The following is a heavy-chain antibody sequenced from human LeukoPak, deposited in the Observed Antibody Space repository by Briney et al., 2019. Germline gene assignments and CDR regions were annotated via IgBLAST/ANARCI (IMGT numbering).Heavy chain of an antibody. CDR2: INPNSGDT. D-gene: IGHD3-10*01. CDR1: GYTLTGYY. J-gene: IGHJ4*02. CDR3: ASDGSGSFGY. V-gene: IGHV1-2*02. Sequence: ASVKVSCKASGYTLTGYYLHWVRQAPRQGLEWMGWINPNSGDTNFAQKFQGRVTMTRDTSISTAYMELSRLRSDDTAVYYCASDGSGSFGYWGQGTLVTVSS.